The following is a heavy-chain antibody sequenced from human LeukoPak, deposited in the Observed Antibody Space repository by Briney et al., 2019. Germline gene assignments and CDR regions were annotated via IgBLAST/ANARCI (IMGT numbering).Heavy chain of an antibody. CDR2: IYYSGST. Sequence: PSETLSLTCTVSGGSIRIHYWNWIRQPPGKGLEWIGHIYYSGSTNYNPSLKSRVTISAGTAKNQFSLKLSSVTAADTAVYYCARLNLPGSRSVDYWGQGTLVTVSS. V-gene: IGHV4-59*08. J-gene: IGHJ4*02. CDR3: ARLNLPGSRSVDY. D-gene: IGHD6-13*01. CDR1: GGSIRIHY.